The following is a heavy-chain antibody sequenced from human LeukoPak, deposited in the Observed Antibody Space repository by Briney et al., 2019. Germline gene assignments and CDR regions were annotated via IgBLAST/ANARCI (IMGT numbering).Heavy chain of an antibody. CDR1: GYSFTSYY. D-gene: IGHD1-26*01. J-gene: IGHJ2*01. CDR2: IIPIFGTA. Sequence: ASVKVSCKASGYSFTSYYMHCVRQAPGQGLEWMGGIIPIFGTANYAQKFQGRVTITADESTSTAYMELSSLRSEDTAVYYCARDRGAGATSWAWYFDLWGRGTLVTVSS. V-gene: IGHV1-69*13. CDR3: ARDRGAGATSWAWYFDL.